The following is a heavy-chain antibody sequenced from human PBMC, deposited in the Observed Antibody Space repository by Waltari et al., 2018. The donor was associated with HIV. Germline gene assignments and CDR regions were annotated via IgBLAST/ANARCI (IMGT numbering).Heavy chain of an antibody. J-gene: IGHJ3*02. CDR2: IKSDGKKT. CDR1: GFTFSTYW. Sequence: EVQLVESGGGLVQPGGSLRVSCAASGFTFSTYWLPLARHPPGQGLAWVSRIKSDGKKTSYADSGKGRFTISRDNAKNTLYLQMNSLRVDDTAVYYCARENYYDSSGYYFRPGRTSDAFDIWGQGTMVTVSS. CDR3: ARENYYDSSGYYFRPGRTSDAFDI. D-gene: IGHD3-22*01. V-gene: IGHV3-74*01.